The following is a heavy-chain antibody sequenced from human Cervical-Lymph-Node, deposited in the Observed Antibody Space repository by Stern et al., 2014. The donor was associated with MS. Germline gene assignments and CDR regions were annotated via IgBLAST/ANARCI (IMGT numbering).Heavy chain of an antibody. CDR3: AREVGSLAMDV. CDR2: ITPIFNSA. V-gene: IGHV1-69*06. J-gene: IGHJ6*01. CDR1: GDTFTDYA. Sequence: VQLVESGGEVKKPGSSVKGSCKASGDTFTDYAISWVRQAPGQGPEWMGGITPIFNSADYAQKFQGRLTITADKSRSTAYMELSSLTSDDTAVYYCAREVGSLAMDVWGQGTTVIVSS. D-gene: IGHD1-1*01.